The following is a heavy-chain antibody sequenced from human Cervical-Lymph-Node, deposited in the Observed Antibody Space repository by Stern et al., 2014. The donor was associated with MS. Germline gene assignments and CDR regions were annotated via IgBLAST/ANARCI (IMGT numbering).Heavy chain of an antibody. J-gene: IGHJ4*02. CDR1: GFTFSAYW. Sequence: EVQLVESGGGLVQPGGSLRLSCAASGFTFSAYWMNWVRQAPGKGLEWVANIKQDGSEKYYVDSVRGRFTISRDNAKNSLYLQMNSLRAEDTAFYYCVRDDDYWGQGALVTVSS. CDR2: IKQDGSEK. V-gene: IGHV3-7*01. CDR3: VRDDDY.